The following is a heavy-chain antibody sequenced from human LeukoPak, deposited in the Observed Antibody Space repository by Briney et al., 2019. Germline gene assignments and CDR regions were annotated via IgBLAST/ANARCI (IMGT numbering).Heavy chain of an antibody. V-gene: IGHV1-69*04. D-gene: IGHD3-22*01. CDR1: GGTFSSYA. CDR3: ARAHRADYYDSSGSD. Sequence: GASVKVSCKASGGTFSSYAISWVRQAPGQGLEWMGRIIPILGIANYAQKFQGRVTITADKSTSTAYMELSSLRSDDTAVYYCARAHRADYYDSSGSDWGQGTLVTVSS. J-gene: IGHJ4*02. CDR2: IIPILGIA.